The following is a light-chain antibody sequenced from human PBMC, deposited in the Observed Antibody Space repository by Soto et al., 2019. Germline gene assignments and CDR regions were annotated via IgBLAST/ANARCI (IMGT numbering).Light chain of an antibody. CDR2: STS. CDR1: QSVTSPF. Sequence: EIVLTQSPGTLYLSPGARATLSCRASQSVTSPFLAWYQQKPGQHPRLLIYSTSGRATGIPARFSGSGSGTDFTLTISSLEPEDSAVYYCQQYGSSPLTCGQGTKVEV. CDR3: QQYGSSPLT. J-gene: IGKJ1*01. V-gene: IGKV3-20*01.